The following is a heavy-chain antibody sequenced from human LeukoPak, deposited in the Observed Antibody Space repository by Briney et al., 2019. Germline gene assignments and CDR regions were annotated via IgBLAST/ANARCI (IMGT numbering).Heavy chain of an antibody. Sequence: GESLRISCKGSGYSFPSYWMSWARPLPGTGLEWMGRIDPSDSYTSYSPSFQGHVTISADKPISTAYLQWSSLKASDPAMYYCARAWLGEPCGGFDPWGQGTLVTVSS. CDR1: GYSFPSYW. CDR3: ARAWLGEPCGGFDP. V-gene: IGHV5-10-1*01. J-gene: IGHJ5*02. CDR2: IDPSDSYT. D-gene: IGHD3-10*01.